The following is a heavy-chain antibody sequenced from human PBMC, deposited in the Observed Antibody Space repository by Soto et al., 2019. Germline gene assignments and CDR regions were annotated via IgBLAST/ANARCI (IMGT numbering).Heavy chain of an antibody. CDR2: IKQDGSEK. V-gene: IGHV3-7*04. D-gene: IGHD3-22*01. Sequence: PGGSLRLSCAASGFTFSSYWMSRVRQAPGKGLEWVANIKQDGSEKYYVDSVKGRFTISRDNAKNSLYLQMNSLRAEDTAVYYCARFYYDSSGYLPSPYYYYYGMEVWGQGTTVTVSS. J-gene: IGHJ6*02. CDR1: GFTFSSYW. CDR3: ARFYYDSSGYLPSPYYYYYGMEV.